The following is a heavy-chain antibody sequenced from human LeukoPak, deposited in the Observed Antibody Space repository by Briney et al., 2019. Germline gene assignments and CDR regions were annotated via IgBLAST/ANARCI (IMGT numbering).Heavy chain of an antibody. CDR3: ATTSTIAVAGTWFDP. J-gene: IGHJ5*02. V-gene: IGHV1-18*01. CDR1: GYTFTSYG. CDR2: ISAYNGNT. Sequence: ASVKVSCKASGYTFTSYGISWVRQAPGQGLEWMGWISAYNGNTNYAQKLQGRVTMTTDTSTSTAYMELSSLRSEDTAVYYCATTSTIAVAGTWFDPWGQGTLVTVSS. D-gene: IGHD6-19*01.